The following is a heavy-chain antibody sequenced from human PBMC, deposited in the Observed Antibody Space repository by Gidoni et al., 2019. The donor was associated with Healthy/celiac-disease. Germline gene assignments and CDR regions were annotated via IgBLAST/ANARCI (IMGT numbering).Heavy chain of an antibody. J-gene: IGHJ4*02. CDR2: IWYDGSNK. Sequence: QVQLVESGGGVVQPGRSLRLSCAASGFTFSSYGMHLVRQAPGQGLEWVAVIWYDGSNKYYADSVKGRFTISRDNSKNTLYLQMNSLRAEDTAVYYCARDPGDSSGNIDYWGQGTLVTVSS. D-gene: IGHD3-22*01. V-gene: IGHV3-33*01. CDR3: ARDPGDSSGNIDY. CDR1: GFTFSSYG.